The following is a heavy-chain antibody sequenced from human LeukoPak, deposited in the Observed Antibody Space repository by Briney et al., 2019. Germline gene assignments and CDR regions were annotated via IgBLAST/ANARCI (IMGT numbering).Heavy chain of an antibody. V-gene: IGHV4-4*07. J-gene: IGHJ5*02. CDR3: ARDRSSSYTRDWFDP. D-gene: IGHD6-13*01. CDR2: IYNSESI. Sequence: SETLSLTCTVSGGSINGYYWSWIRQPAGKGLEWIGRIYNSESINYNPSLKSRVTMSIDTSKNQFSLKLNSVTAADTAVYYCARDRSSSYTRDWFDPWGQGALVTVSS. CDR1: GGSINGYY.